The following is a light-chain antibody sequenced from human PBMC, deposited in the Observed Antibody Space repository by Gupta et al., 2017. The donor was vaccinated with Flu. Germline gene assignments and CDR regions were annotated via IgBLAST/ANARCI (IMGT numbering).Light chain of an antibody. V-gene: IGLV2-14*01. Sequence: MIYEVSNRPSGVSNRFSGSKSGNTASLSISGLQAEDEADYYCSSYTSSSRVFGGGTKLTVL. CDR3: SSYTSSSRV. J-gene: IGLJ3*02. CDR2: EVS.